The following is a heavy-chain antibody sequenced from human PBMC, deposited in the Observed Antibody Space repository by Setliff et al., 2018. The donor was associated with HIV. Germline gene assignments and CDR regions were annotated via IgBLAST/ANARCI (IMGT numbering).Heavy chain of an antibody. CDR1: GYTFTDYF. D-gene: IGHD1-26*01. CDR2: ISPMFRTL. CDR3: ARGHSHGYGYSGSYGPFDI. J-gene: IGHJ3*02. Sequence: SVKVSCKSSGYTFTDYFMHWVRQAPGQGLEWMGWISPMFRTLNFAQKFQGRVTISTDDSTSTAYMELNSLRSEDTAVYYCARGHSHGYGYSGSYGPFDIWGQGTMVTVSS. V-gene: IGHV1-69*05.